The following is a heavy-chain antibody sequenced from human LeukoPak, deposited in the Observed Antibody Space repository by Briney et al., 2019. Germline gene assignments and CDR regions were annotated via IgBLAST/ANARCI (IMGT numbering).Heavy chain of an antibody. V-gene: IGHV1-2*06. CDR2: IDSHSGVT. CDR1: GYTFTDFH. D-gene: IGHD2-8*02. CDR3: ARTGGTKAGRVAGCFNPDFAP. Sequence: ASVKVSCKASGYTFTDFHIHWVRQAPGQGLEWMGRIDSHSGVTNYAQAFQGRVTMTRDTSISTAYMELSRLTSDDTALFYCARTGGTKAGRVAGCFNPDFAPWGQEPWSPSPQ. J-gene: IGHJ5*02.